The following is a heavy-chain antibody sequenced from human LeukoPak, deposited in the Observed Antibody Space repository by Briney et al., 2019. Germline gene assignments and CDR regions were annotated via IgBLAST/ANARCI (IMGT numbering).Heavy chain of an antibody. D-gene: IGHD3-16*02. Sequence: PGGSLRLSCAASGFTFSSYGMSWVRQAPGKGLEWVSAISGSGGSTYYADSVKGRFTISRDNSKNTLYLQMNSLRAEDTAVYYCAKDQAYYDYVWGSYRYTGCCDYWGQGTLVTVSS. CDR2: ISGSGGST. CDR1: GFTFSSYG. J-gene: IGHJ4*02. V-gene: IGHV3-23*01. CDR3: AKDQAYYDYVWGSYRYTGCCDY.